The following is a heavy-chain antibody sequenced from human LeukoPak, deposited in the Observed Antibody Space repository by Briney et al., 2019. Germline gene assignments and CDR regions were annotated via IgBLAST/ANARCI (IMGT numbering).Heavy chain of an antibody. V-gene: IGHV3-48*04. CDR2: ISSSGSTI. CDR1: GFTFNTYA. D-gene: IGHD6-13*01. J-gene: IGHJ4*02. Sequence: GGSLRLSCAASGFTFNTYAMSWVRQAPGKGLEWVSYISSSGSTIYYADSVKGRFTISRDNAKNSLYLQMNSLRAEDTAVYYCARDLWSSSWYPGFDYWGQGTLVTVSS. CDR3: ARDLWSSSWYPGFDY.